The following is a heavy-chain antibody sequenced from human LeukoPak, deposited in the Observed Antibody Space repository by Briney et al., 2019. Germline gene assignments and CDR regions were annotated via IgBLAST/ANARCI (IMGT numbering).Heavy chain of an antibody. J-gene: IGHJ4*02. Sequence: PGGSLRLSCAASGLTFSRYGMHWVRQAPGKGLEWVAFLRYDGSNKYYADSVKGRFTVSGDNSKSTLYLQMNNLRAEDTAVYYCATDMGGPADSWGQGTLVTVSS. V-gene: IGHV3-30*02. CDR3: ATDMGGPADS. CDR2: LRYDGSNK. CDR1: GLTFSRYG. D-gene: IGHD3-16*01.